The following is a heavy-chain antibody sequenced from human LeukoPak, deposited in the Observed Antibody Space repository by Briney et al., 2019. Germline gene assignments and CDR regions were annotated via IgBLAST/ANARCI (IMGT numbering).Heavy chain of an antibody. D-gene: IGHD2-2*01. J-gene: IGHJ6*04. Sequence: SETLSLTCTVSGGSVSSGSYYWCWIRQPPGKGLEWVGYIYYSGSTNYNPSLKSRVTISVDTSKNQFSLKLSSVTAADTAVYYCAIYHEMYQLSYYYYGMDVWGKGTTVTVSS. V-gene: IGHV4-61*01. CDR1: GGSVSSGSYY. CDR3: AIYHEMYQLSYYYYGMDV. CDR2: IYYSGST.